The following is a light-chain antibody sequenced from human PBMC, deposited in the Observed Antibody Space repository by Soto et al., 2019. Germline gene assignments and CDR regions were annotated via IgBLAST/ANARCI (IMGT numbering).Light chain of an antibody. CDR1: QSVSSSY. V-gene: IGKV3-20*01. Sequence: EIVLTQSPGTLSLSPGERATLSCRASQSVSSSYLAWYQQKPGQAPRLLIYGASSRATGIPDRFGGSGSGTDFTLTISRLEPEDFAVYYCQQYGSSPATVGGGTKVDIK. J-gene: IGKJ4*01. CDR2: GAS. CDR3: QQYGSSPAT.